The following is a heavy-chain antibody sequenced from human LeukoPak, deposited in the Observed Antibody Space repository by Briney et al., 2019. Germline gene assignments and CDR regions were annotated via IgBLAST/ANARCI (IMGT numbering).Heavy chain of an antibody. CDR1: GYTFTSYY. V-gene: IGHV1-2*06. CDR2: INPNSGGT. CDR3: ARDQAYYYDSSDPTGDY. Sequence: GASVKVSCKASGYTFTSYYMHWVRQAPGQGLEWMGRINPNSGGTNYAQKFQGRVTMTKDTSISTAYMELSRLRSDDTAVYYCARDQAYYYDSSDPTGDYWGQGTLVTVSS. D-gene: IGHD3-22*01. J-gene: IGHJ4*02.